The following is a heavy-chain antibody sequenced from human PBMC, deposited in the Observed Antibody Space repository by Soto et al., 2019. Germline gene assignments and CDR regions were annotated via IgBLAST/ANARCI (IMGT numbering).Heavy chain of an antibody. J-gene: IGHJ3*01. CDR1: GFSFSADGVG. Sequence: QITLKESGPTLVKPTQTLTLTCIFSGFSFSADGVGVGWIRQPPGKALEWLALIYWDDDTRYRPSLKSRLTITKXTXKXXMVLTMTNMDPLDTATYYCAHAFGGTSWTNDAFDVWGQGTVVTVSS. CDR2: IYWDDDT. CDR3: AHAFGGTSWTNDAFDV. V-gene: IGHV2-5*02. D-gene: IGHD3-16*01.